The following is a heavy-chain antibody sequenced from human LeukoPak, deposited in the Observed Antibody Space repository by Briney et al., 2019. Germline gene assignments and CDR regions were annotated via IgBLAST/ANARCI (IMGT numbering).Heavy chain of an antibody. CDR2: VSAYNGNT. D-gene: IGHD6-13*01. Sequence: GASVKVSCKASGYTFTSYGISWVRQAPGQGLEWMGWVSAYNGNTNYAQKLQGRVTMTTDTSTSTAYMELRSLRSDDTAVYYCARGAGIAAAGTDWFDPWGQGTLVTVSS. CDR1: GYTFTSYG. J-gene: IGHJ5*02. V-gene: IGHV1-18*04. CDR3: ARGAGIAAAGTDWFDP.